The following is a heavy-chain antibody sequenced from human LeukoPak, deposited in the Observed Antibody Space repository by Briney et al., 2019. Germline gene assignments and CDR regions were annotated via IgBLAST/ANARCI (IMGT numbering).Heavy chain of an antibody. Sequence: SETLSLTCAVYGGSFSGYYWSWIRQPPGKGLEWIGEIDHSGSTNYNPSLKSRVTISVDTSKNQFSLKLSSVTAADTAVYYCARFADSSGYGAALLDVWGKGTTVTISS. CDR3: ARFADSSGYGAALLDV. CDR1: GGSFSGYY. J-gene: IGHJ6*04. V-gene: IGHV4-34*01. D-gene: IGHD3-22*01. CDR2: IDHSGST.